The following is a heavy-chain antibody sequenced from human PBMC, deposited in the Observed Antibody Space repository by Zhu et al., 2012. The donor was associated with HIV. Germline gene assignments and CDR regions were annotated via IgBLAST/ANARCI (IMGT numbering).Heavy chain of an antibody. CDR3: ARDWVQWLGGWFDP. CDR1: GGSINNYY. J-gene: IGHJ5*02. V-gene: IGHV4-4*07. CDR2: IDTSGST. D-gene: IGHD3-10*01. Sequence: QVQLQKSGPGLVQPSETLSLICTVSGGSINNYYWSWIRQPAGKGLEWIGRIDTSGSTNYNPSLKSRVTMSRDTSKNQFSLNLKSVTAADTAIYYCARDWVQWLGGWFDPVGPGNPGHRLL.